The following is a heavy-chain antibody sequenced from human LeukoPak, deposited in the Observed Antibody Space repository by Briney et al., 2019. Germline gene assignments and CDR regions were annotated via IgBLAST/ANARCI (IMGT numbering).Heavy chain of an antibody. D-gene: IGHD5-12*01. CDR2: ISSSSSYT. J-gene: IGHJ3*02. V-gene: IGHV3-21*05. CDR3: ARGGRDAFDI. CDR1: GFTFSSYG. Sequence: GRSLRLSCAASGFTFSSYGMHWVRQAPGKGLEWVSYISSSSSYTNYADSVKGRFTISRDNAKNSLYLQMNSLRAEDTAVYYCARGGRDAFDIWGQGTMVTVSS.